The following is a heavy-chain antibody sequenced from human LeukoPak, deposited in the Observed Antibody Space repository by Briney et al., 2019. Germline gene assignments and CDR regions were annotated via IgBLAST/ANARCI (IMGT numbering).Heavy chain of an antibody. V-gene: IGHV4-34*01. J-gene: IGHJ4*02. D-gene: IGHD3-22*01. CDR3: ARALARYYYDSSGYPDY. CDR1: GGSFSGYY. Sequence: SETLSLTCAVYGGSFSGYYWSWIRQPPGKGLEWIGEINHSGSTNYNPSPKSRVTISVDTSKNQFSLKLSSVTAADTAVYYCARALARYYYDSSGYPDYWGQGTLVTVSS. CDR2: INHSGST.